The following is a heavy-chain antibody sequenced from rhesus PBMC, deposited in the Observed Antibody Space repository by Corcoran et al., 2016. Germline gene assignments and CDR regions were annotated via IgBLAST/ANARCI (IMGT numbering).Heavy chain of an antibody. CDR1: GFTFSDYY. Sequence: EVQLVESGGGLVQPGGSLRLSCAASGFTFSDYYMSWVRQAPGMGLEWVSSISSSIIYIYYADSVKGRFTSSRDNAKNSLSLQMNSLKTEDTAVYYCTRGLLQFLDWLPYDYWGQGVLVTVSS. J-gene: IGHJ4*01. CDR3: TRGLLQFLDWLPYDY. CDR2: ISSSIIYI. D-gene: IGHD3-3*01. V-gene: IGHV3S16*01.